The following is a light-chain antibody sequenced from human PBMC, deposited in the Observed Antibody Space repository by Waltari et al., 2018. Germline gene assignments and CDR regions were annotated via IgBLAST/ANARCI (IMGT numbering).Light chain of an antibody. CDR1: QSVSSY. Sequence: EIVLTQSPATLSLSPGERAPLSCRASQSVSSYLAWYQQKPGQAPRLLIYDASNRATGIPARFSGSGSGTDFTLTINSLEPEDFAVYYCQQRSNWPTFGQGTKLEIK. V-gene: IGKV3-11*01. CDR3: QQRSNWPT. CDR2: DAS. J-gene: IGKJ2*01.